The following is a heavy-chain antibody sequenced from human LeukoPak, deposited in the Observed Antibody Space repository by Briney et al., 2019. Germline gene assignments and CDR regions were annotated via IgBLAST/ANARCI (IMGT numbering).Heavy chain of an antibody. CDR2: ISSSSSTI. J-gene: IGHJ4*02. V-gene: IGHV3-48*01. CDR3: AKSDVRVDSGMVY. D-gene: IGHD5-18*01. Sequence: GGSLRLSCAASGFTFSNYRMNWVRQAPGKGLEWVSYISSSSSTIYYADSVKGRFTISRDNSKNTLYLQMSSLRAEDTALYYCAKSDVRVDSGMVYWGQGTLVTVSS. CDR1: GFTFSNYR.